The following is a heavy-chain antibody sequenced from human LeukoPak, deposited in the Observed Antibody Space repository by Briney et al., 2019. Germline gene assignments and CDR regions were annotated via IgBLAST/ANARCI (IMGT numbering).Heavy chain of an antibody. CDR3: ASRSTTRRWLVDGMDV. V-gene: IGHV4-59*01. D-gene: IGHD6-19*01. CDR2: VYYGGST. CDR1: GGSISSYS. J-gene: IGHJ6*02. Sequence: SETLSLTCTVSGGSISSYSWSWIRQPPGKGLEWIGYVYYGGSTNYNPSLKSRVTISLDTSKNQFSLKLSSVTAADTAVYYCASRSTTRRWLVDGMDVWGQGTTVTVSS.